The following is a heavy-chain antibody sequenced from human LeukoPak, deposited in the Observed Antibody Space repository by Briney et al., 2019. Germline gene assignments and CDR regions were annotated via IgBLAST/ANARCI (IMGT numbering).Heavy chain of an antibody. D-gene: IGHD2-2*01. CDR3: ARDLVGYCSSTSRYGDRGFDY. Sequence: PSETLSLTCTVSGGSISSYYWSWIRQPAGKGLEWIGRIYTSGSTNYNPSLKSRVTMSVDTSKNQFSLKLSSVTAADTAVYYCARDLVGYCSSTSRYGDRGFDYWGQGTLVTVSS. V-gene: IGHV4-4*07. J-gene: IGHJ4*02. CDR2: IYTSGST. CDR1: GGSISSYY.